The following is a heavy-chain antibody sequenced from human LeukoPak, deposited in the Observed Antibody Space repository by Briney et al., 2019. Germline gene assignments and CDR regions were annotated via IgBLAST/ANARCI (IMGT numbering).Heavy chain of an antibody. Sequence: SETLSLTCAVYGGSFSGHYWSRIRQPPGKGLEWIGYIYYRGSTNYNPSLKSRVTISVDTSKNQFSLKLSSVTAADTAVYYCARLSGYSSGHYYSDYWGQGTLVTVSS. V-gene: IGHV4-59*11. D-gene: IGHD3-22*01. CDR2: IYYRGST. J-gene: IGHJ4*02. CDR1: GGSFSGHY. CDR3: ARLSGYSSGHYYSDY.